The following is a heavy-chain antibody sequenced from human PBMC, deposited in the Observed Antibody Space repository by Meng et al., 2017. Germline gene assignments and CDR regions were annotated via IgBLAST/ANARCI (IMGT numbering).Heavy chain of an antibody. CDR1: GFTFSSYA. J-gene: IGHJ4*02. CDR3: ARDRGLLSVTSDY. D-gene: IGHD2-21*02. Sequence: VQWGGSGGGLVQPGRSLGLSCAASGFTFSSYAMHWVRQAPGKGLEWVAVISYDGSNKYYADSVKGRFTISRDNSKNTLYLQMNSLRAEDTAVYYCARDRGLLSVTSDYWGQGTLVTVSS. CDR2: ISYDGSNK. V-gene: IGHV3-30*01.